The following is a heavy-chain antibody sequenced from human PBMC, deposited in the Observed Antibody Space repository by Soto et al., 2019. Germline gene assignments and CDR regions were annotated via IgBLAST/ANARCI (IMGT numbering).Heavy chain of an antibody. Sequence: QVQLVQSGAEVKKPGASVKVSCKASGYTFSTYDINWVRQAPGQGLEWMGWMNPNSGHTGYAQKFLGRVTMTRDSSIRTVYMELSSLSSEDTAVYYCARVNYYGSGSYEDFFYYYGLDVWGQGTTVTVSS. CDR1: GYTFSTYD. CDR2: MNPNSGHT. D-gene: IGHD3-10*01. CDR3: ARVNYYGSGSYEDFFYYYGLDV. V-gene: IGHV1-8*01. J-gene: IGHJ6*02.